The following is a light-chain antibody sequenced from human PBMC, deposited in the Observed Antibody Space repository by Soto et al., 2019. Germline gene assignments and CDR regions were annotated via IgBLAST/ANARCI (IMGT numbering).Light chain of an antibody. CDR2: AAS. V-gene: IGKV1-8*01. CDR3: QQSYSTPRT. J-gene: IGKJ1*01. CDR1: QDIGTY. Sequence: AIRMTQSPSSFSASPGDRVSITCRATQDIGTYLAWYQQIPGKAPKLLIYAASSLQSGVPSRFSGSGSGTDFTLTISRLQPEDFATYYCQQSYSTPRTFGQGTKV.